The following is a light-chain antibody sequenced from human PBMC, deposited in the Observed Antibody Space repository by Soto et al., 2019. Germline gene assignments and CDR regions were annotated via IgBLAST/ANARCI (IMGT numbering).Light chain of an antibody. CDR1: QAIGSA. V-gene: IGKV1-6*01. J-gene: IGKJ2*01. CDR3: QQSDSTPYT. CDR2: GAS. Sequence: AIPMTQSPSALSASVGGSGTISCRASQAIGSALGWYQQKPGKPPKVLIYGASNLQSGVPPRFSGSGSGTDFTLAISSLQPEDFSTYYCQQSDSTPYTFGQGTKVDIK.